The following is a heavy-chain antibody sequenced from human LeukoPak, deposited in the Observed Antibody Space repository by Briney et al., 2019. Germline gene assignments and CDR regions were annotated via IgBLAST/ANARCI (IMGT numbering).Heavy chain of an antibody. D-gene: IGHD3-9*01. CDR3: ARSRDWYAGY. CDR1: GFDFNIYS. Sequence: GGSLRLSCAASGFDFNIYSMNWVRQAPGKGPEWTSYMTGNSKTINYADSVKGRFTISRDNAENSLFLQMNSLRAEDTAIYYCARSRDWYAGYWGQGSLVTVSS. V-gene: IGHV3-48*04. J-gene: IGHJ4*02. CDR2: MTGNSKTI.